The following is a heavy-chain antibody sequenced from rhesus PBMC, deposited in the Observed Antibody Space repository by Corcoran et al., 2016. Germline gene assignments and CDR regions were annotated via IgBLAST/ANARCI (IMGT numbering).Heavy chain of an antibody. V-gene: IGHV4-65*02. J-gene: IGHJ4*01. CDR1: GGSISSSNW. D-gene: IGHD3-34*01. CDR3: ARRWGDYYDEVFDY. CDR2: IGGSSGST. Sequence: QVQLQESGPGLVKPSETLSLTCAVSGGSISSSNWWSWIRHPPGKGLGWIGNIGGSSGSTYYNPSLKSRVTISKDTSKNQFSLKLSSVTAADTAVYYCARRWGDYYDEVFDYWGQGVLVTVSS.